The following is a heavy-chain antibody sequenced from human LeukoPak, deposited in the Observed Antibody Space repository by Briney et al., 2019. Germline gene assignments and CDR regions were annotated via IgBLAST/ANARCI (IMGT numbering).Heavy chain of an antibody. CDR2: ITATSSNT. D-gene: IGHD3-10*01. CDR1: GFTFTNAW. V-gene: IGHV3-23*01. CDR3: AKLFDSGTYNNFFHY. J-gene: IGHJ4*02. Sequence: PGGSLRLSCEASGFTFTNAWMNWVRQAPGKGLEWVSAITATSSNTYDADSVQGRFIISRDNSKNTLYLQMNSLRPEDTAIYYCAKLFDSGTYNNFFHYWGQGTLVTVSS.